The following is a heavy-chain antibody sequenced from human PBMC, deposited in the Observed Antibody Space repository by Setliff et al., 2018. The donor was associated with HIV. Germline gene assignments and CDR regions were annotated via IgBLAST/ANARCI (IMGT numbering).Heavy chain of an antibody. CDR1: GYTLAELS. J-gene: IGHJ1*01. V-gene: IGHV1-24*01. Sequence: ASVKVSCKVSGYTLAELSIHWVRQAPGKGLEWMGGFDPEDVETVYAQKLQGRVTMTEDTSTDTAYMELSSLRSEDTAMYYCATIRAYYYDSSGQEYFQYWGHGTLVTVSS. D-gene: IGHD3-22*01. CDR3: ATIRAYYYDSSGQEYFQY. CDR2: FDPEDVET.